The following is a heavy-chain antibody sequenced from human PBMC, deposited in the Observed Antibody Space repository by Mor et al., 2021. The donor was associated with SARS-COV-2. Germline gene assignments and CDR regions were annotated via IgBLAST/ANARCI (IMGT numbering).Heavy chain of an antibody. CDR2: GSGGST. Sequence: GSGGSTIYADSVKGRFTISRDNSKSTLYLQMNSLRVEDTAVYYCVKGRRDSYYYYGLEVWGQGTTVTVSS. CDR3: VKGRRDSYYYYGLEV. J-gene: IGHJ6*02. V-gene: IGHV3-23*01.